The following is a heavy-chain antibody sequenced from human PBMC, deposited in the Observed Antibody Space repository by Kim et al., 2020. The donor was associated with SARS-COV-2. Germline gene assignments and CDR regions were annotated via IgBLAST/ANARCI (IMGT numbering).Heavy chain of an antibody. J-gene: IGHJ4*02. V-gene: IGHV4-34*01. Sequence: NPSPKGRVTISVDTSKNQFSLELSSVTAADTAVYYWARSEVRGGIPIDYWGQGTLVTVSS. D-gene: IGHD3-10*01. CDR3: ARSEVRGGIPIDY.